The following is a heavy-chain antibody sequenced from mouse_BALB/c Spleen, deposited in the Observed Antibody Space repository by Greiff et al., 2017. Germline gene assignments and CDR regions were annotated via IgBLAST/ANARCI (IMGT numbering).Heavy chain of an antibody. CDR1: GFSLTSYG. CDR2: IWSGGST. J-gene: IGHJ4*01. CDR3: ARNYHYRPLYAMDY. D-gene: IGHD2-14*01. V-gene: IGHV2-4-1*01. Sequence: VKLQQSGPGLVQPSQSLSITCTVSGFSLTSYGVHWVRQSPGKGLEWLGVIWSGGSTDYNAAFISRLSISKDNSKSQVFFKMNSLQADDTAIYYCARNYHYRPLYAMDYWGQGTSVTVSS.